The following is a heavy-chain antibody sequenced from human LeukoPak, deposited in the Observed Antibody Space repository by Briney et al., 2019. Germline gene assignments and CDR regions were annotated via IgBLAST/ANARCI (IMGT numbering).Heavy chain of an antibody. V-gene: IGHV5-51*01. CDR3: ATPGGILGATRDAFDL. CDR1: GYSFTSYW. J-gene: IGHJ3*01. D-gene: IGHD1-26*01. Sequence: PGESLKISCKGSGYSFTSYWIGWVRQMPGKGLEWMGIIWPGDSDTRYSPSFQGQVTISADKSISTAYLHWSSLKASDTAMYYCATPGGILGATRDAFDLWGQGTVVTVSS. CDR2: IWPGDSDT.